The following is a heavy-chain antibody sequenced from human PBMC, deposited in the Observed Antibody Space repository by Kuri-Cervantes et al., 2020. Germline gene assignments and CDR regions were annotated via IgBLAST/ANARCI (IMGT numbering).Heavy chain of an antibody. V-gene: IGHV4-34*01. D-gene: IGHD1-20*01. CDR3: AKMGESVTAGAFDY. CDR1: GGSFSGYY. Sequence: SQTLSLTCAVYGGSFSGYYWSWIRQPPGKGLEWIGEINHSGSTNYNPSLKSRVTISVDTSKKQFSLKLSSVTAADTAVYYCAKMGESVTAGAFDYWGRGTLVTVSS. J-gene: IGHJ4*02. CDR2: INHSGST.